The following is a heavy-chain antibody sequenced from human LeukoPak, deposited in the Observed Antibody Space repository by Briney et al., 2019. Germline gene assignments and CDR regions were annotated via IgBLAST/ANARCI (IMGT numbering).Heavy chain of an antibody. D-gene: IGHD5-18*01. Sequence: SETLSLTCTVSGGSISSSSYYWGWIRQPPGKGLEWIGSIYYSGSTYYNPSLKSRVTISVDTSKNQFSLKLSSVTAADTAVYYCASRGYSYGLLFDYWGQGTLVTVSS. CDR1: GGSISSSSYY. CDR3: ASRGYSYGLLFDY. V-gene: IGHV4-39*07. J-gene: IGHJ4*02. CDR2: IYYSGST.